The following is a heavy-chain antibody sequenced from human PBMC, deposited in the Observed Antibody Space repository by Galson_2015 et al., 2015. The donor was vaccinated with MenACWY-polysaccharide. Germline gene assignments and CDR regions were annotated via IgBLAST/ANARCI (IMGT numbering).Heavy chain of an antibody. D-gene: IGHD2-2*01. CDR2: ISYGGSDK. J-gene: IGHJ6*02. CDR1: GFTFSTYA. CDR3: AREYCSRTTCISMHD. V-gene: IGHV3-30*04. Sequence: SLRLSCAASGFTFSTYAMHWVRQAPGKGLEWVTVISYGGSDKYYADSVKGRFTISRDSSQNSLYLKMSSLRAGDTAVYYCAREYCSRTTCISMHDWGQGTTVTVFS.